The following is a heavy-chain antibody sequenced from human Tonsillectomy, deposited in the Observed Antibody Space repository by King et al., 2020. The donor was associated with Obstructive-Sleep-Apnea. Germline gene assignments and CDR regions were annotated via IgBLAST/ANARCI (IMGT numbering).Heavy chain of an antibody. Sequence: QLQESGPGLVKPSETLPLTCTVSGGSISNYYWSWIRQPPGKGLEWIGSMSYSGQTNYNPSLKSRVTLSIDTSKNQFSLELSSVTAADTAVYYCARDRTYGNGYYGVDVWGQGTAVIVSS. V-gene: IGHV4-59*01. CDR2: MSYSGQT. D-gene: IGHD4-11*01. CDR1: GGSISNYY. CDR3: ARDRTYGNGYYGVDV. J-gene: IGHJ6*02.